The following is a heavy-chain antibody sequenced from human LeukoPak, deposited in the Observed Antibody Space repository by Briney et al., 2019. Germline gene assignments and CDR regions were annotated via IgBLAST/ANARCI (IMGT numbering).Heavy chain of an antibody. V-gene: IGHV4-31*03. J-gene: IGHJ4*02. D-gene: IGHD3-10*01. CDR2: IYNSGTT. CDR3: ARGASGEGY. CDR1: GGSISRGSHY. Sequence: PSETLSLTCTVSGGSISRGSHYWSWTRQHPGKGLEWIGYIYNSGTTFYNPSLKSRITMSVDTSKNQFSLKLSSVTAADTAVYYCARGASGEGYWGQGTLVTVSS.